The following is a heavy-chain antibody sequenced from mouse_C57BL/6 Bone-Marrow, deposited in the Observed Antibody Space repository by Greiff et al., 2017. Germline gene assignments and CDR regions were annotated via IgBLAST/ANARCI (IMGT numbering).Heavy chain of an antibody. D-gene: IGHD1-1*01. CDR3: ARPYYGSSFAY. Sequence: EVMLVESGGGLVKPGGSLKLSCAASGFTFSDYGMHWVRQAPEKGLEWVAYISSGSSTIYYADTVKGRFTISRDNAKNTLFLQMTSLRSEDTAMYYCARPYYGSSFAYWGQGTLVTVSA. J-gene: IGHJ3*01. CDR2: ISSGSSTI. CDR1: GFTFSDYG. V-gene: IGHV5-17*01.